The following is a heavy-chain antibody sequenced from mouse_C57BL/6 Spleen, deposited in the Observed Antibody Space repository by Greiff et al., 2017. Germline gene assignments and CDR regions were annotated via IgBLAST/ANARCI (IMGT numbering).Heavy chain of an antibody. V-gene: IGHV7-3*01. Sequence: EVMLVESGGGLVQPGGSLSLSCAASGFTFTDYYMSWVRQPPGKALEWLGFIRNKANGYTTEYSASVKGRFTISRDNSQSILYLQMNALRAEDSATYYCARYTAYYFDYWGQGTPLTVSS. J-gene: IGHJ2*01. CDR2: IRNKANGYTT. CDR1: GFTFTDYY. CDR3: ARYTAYYFDY.